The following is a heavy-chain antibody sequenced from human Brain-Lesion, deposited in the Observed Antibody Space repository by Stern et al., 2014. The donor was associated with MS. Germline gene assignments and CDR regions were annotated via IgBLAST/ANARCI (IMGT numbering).Heavy chain of an antibody. J-gene: IGHJ4*02. CDR2: FDPEDGET. CDR3: ATLSPGAGGNYYRHFDY. CDR1: GYTLTDLS. V-gene: IGHV1-24*01. Sequence: QLVQSGAEVKKPGASVKVSCKVSGYTLTDLSMHWVRQAPRKGLEWMGGFDPEDGETIYAQEFQGRVTMTEDTSTDTAYMELSSLRSEDTAVYYCATLSPGAGGNYYRHFDYWGQGTLVTVSS. D-gene: IGHD1-26*01.